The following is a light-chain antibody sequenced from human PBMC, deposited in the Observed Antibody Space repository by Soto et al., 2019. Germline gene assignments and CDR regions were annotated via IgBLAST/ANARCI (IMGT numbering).Light chain of an antibody. CDR1: ISNLAINN. J-gene: IGLJ2*01. V-gene: IGLV1-47*01. Sequence: QSVLTQPPSASGTPGQRVTISCSGSISNLAINNVYWYQQVPGTAPKLLISRNNQRPSGVPDRFSGSKSGASASLAISGLRSEDEADYYCAAWDEDLSGVIFGGATKLTVL. CDR2: RNN. CDR3: AAWDEDLSGVI.